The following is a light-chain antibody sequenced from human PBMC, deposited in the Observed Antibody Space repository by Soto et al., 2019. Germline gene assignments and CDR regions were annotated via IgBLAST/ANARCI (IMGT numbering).Light chain of an antibody. V-gene: IGKV1-5*03. CDR3: HQYHTYPWT. CDR2: RAF. J-gene: IGKJ1*01. CDR1: ESVSTW. Sequence: DLQMTQSPSTLSASVGDRVTLTCRASESVSTWLAWHQQKPGKAPKVLIYRAFSLDDGVPSRFSGSGSGTEFTLTISSLQPDDFATYYCHQYHTYPWTFGQGTKVEI.